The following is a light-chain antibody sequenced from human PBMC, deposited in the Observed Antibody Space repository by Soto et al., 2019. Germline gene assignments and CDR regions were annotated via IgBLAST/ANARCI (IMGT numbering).Light chain of an antibody. V-gene: IGLV2-14*03. CDR3: SSYTSSSTPYV. CDR2: DVS. Sequence: QSVLTQPASVSGSPGQSITLSCTGTSSDVGGYNYVSWYQHHPGKAPKLMIYDVSNRPSGVSNRFSGSKSGNTASLTISGLQAEDEADYYCSSYTSSSTPYVFGTGTKVTVL. CDR1: SSDVGGYNY. J-gene: IGLJ1*01.